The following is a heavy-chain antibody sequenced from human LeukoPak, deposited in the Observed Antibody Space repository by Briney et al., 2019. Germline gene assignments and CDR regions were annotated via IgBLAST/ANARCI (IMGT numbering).Heavy chain of an antibody. J-gene: IGHJ4*02. CDR2: IKQDGSEK. CDR3: ARDPLGSGSYYFDY. Sequence: GGSLRLFCAASGFAFSSYWMSWVRQAPGKGLEWVANIKQDGSEKYYVDSVKGRFTISRDNAKNSLYLQMNSLRAEDTAVYYCARDPLGSGSYYFDYWGQGTLVTVSS. D-gene: IGHD3-10*01. CDR1: GFAFSSYW. V-gene: IGHV3-7*01.